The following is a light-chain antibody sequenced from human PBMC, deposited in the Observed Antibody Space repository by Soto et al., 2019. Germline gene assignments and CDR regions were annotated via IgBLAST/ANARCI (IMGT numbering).Light chain of an antibody. V-gene: IGKV3-11*01. CDR3: QQYNNWPA. CDR1: QSIGLA. CDR2: DAS. Sequence: EIVLTQSASTLSLSPGERATLSCRASQSIGLAIAWYQHKPGQAPRLLIFDASQRATGIPARFRGSGSGTDFTLSISSLKSEDFAVYYCQQYNNWPAFGQGTKVDI. J-gene: IGKJ1*01.